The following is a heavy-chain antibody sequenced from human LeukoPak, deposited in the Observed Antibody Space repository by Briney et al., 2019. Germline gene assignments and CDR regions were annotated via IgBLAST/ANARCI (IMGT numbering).Heavy chain of an antibody. CDR2: IFGAGKNTT. J-gene: IGHJ4*02. D-gene: IGHD6-19*01. CDR3: ARGSTYSSGWYTGFDY. V-gene: IGHV3-48*04. Sequence: GGSLRLSCAASGFSFSSYAMNWVRQAPGKGLEWVSIIFGAGKNTTYYADSVKGRFTISRDNAKKSVYLQMNSLRAEDTAVYYCARGSTYSSGWYTGFDYWGQGTLVTASS. CDR1: GFSFSSYA.